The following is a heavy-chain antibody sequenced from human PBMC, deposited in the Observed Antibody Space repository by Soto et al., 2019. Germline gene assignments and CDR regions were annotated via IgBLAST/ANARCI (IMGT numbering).Heavy chain of an antibody. CDR1: GFTFSSYV. Sequence: GSLRLSCAASGFTFSSYVMNWVRQAPGKGLQWVSAIRGSGTNILYADSVKGRFTISRDNSKNTLYLQMNSLRAEDTAVYYCAKGHFEGWFGADPNYYYYGMDVWGQGTTVTVS. V-gene: IGHV3-23*01. D-gene: IGHD3-10*01. J-gene: IGHJ6*02. CDR3: AKGHFEGWFGADPNYYYYGMDV. CDR2: IRGSGTNI.